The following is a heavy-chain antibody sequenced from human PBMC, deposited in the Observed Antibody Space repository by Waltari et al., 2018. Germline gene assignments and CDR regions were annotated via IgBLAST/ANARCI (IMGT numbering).Heavy chain of an antibody. CDR2: IKQDGSEK. J-gene: IGHJ4*02. CDR1: GFTFSSSW. Sequence: EVQLVESGGGLVQPGGSLRLSCAASGFTFSSSWMSWVRQAPGKGLEWVANIKQDGSEKYYVDSVKGRFTISRDNAKNSLYLQMNSLRAEDTAVYYCARGEMANDYWGQGTLVTVSS. CDR3: ARGEMANDY. D-gene: IGHD1-26*01. V-gene: IGHV3-7*01.